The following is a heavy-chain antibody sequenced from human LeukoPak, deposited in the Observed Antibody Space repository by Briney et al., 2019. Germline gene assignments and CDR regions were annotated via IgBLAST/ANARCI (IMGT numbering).Heavy chain of an antibody. CDR1: GGSINTYY. J-gene: IGHJ5*02. Sequence: SETLSLTCTVSGGSINTYYWGWLRQPPGKGLEWIGYIYYSGSTNYNPSLKSRVTILVDTSKNQFSLKLSSVTAADTAVYYCARHEAWFDPWGQGTLVTVSS. CDR3: ARHEAWFDP. V-gene: IGHV4-59*08. CDR2: IYYSGST.